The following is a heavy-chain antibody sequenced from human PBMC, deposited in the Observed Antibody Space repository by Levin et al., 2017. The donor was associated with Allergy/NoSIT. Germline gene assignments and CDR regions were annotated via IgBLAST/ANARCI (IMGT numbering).Heavy chain of an antibody. CDR1: GFTFSNYS. CDR3: ARDSTAVSSDY. D-gene: IGHD4-11*01. J-gene: IGHJ4*02. CDR2: ISSRSSNI. V-gene: IGHV3-21*01. Sequence: GSLRLSCAASGFTFSNYSMNWVRQAPGKGLEWVSSISSRSSNIYYADSVKGRFTISRDNAKNSLYLQMNSLRAEDTALYYCARDSTAVSSDYWGQGTLVTVSS.